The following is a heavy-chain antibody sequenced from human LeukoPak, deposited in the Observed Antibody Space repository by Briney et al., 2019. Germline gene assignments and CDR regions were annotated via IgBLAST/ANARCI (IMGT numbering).Heavy chain of an antibody. CDR3: ARARSSYGYGDAFDI. V-gene: IGHV3-23*01. J-gene: IGHJ3*02. D-gene: IGHD5-18*01. Sequence: GGSLRLSCAASGFTFSSYAMSWVRQAPGKGLEWVSAISGSGGSTYYADSVKGRFTISRDNSKNTLYLQMNSLRAEDTAVYYCARARSSYGYGDAFDIWGQGTMVTVSS. CDR2: ISGSGGST. CDR1: GFTFSSYA.